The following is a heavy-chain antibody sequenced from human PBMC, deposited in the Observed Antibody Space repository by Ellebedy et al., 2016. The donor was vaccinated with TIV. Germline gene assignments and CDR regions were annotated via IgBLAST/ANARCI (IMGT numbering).Heavy chain of an antibody. D-gene: IGHD3-10*01. Sequence: MPSETLSLTCTVSGGSISSYYWSWIRQPPGKGLEWIGEIYHSESTNYNPSLKNRVTISVDKSKKQFSLKLSSVTAADTAVYYCAIYGSGSHNLDAFDIWGQGTMVTVSS. CDR2: IYHSEST. V-gene: IGHV4-59*12. J-gene: IGHJ3*02. CDR1: GGSISSYY. CDR3: AIYGSGSHNLDAFDI.